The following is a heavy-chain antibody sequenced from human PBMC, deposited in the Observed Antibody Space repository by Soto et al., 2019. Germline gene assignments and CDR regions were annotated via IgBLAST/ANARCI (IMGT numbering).Heavy chain of an antibody. Sequence: QVQLVQSGAEVKKPGASVKVSCKASGYTFTSYGISWVRQAPGQGLEWMGWISAYNGNTNYAQKLQGRVTMTTDTSPSTAYMELRSLRSDDTAVYYCARDSPLALVLGGFDYWGQGTLVTVSS. CDR2: ISAYNGNT. CDR1: GYTFTSYG. CDR3: ARDSPLALVLGGFDY. J-gene: IGHJ4*02. D-gene: IGHD6-13*01. V-gene: IGHV1-18*04.